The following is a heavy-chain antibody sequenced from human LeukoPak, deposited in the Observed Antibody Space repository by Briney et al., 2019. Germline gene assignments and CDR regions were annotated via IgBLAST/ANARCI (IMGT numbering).Heavy chain of an antibody. Sequence: GSLRLSCAASGFTFSQYWMSWVRQHPGKGLEWMGYIYHSGSTDYNPSLKSRVTVSLDTSKNQFSLKLTSVTAADTAVYYCARVLYGDNALYYFDYWGQGILVTVSS. V-gene: IGHV4-4*02. J-gene: IGHJ4*02. D-gene: IGHD4-17*01. CDR1: GFTFSQYW. CDR3: ARVLYGDNALYYFDY. CDR2: IYHSGST.